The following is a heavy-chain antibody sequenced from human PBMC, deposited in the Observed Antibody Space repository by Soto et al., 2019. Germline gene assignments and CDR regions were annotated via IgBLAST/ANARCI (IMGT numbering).Heavy chain of an antibody. V-gene: IGHV4-59*02. CDR3: ARGEAFFDY. CDR2: IRNGGST. Sequence: PSETLSLTCRVSGDAVSSYYWSWIRQPPGKGLEWIGYIRNGGSTNYNPSLKRRVTMSIDTSKNQLSMKLSSVTAADAAVYYCARGEAFFDYWGQGTLVTVS. CDR1: GDAVSSYY. J-gene: IGHJ4*02.